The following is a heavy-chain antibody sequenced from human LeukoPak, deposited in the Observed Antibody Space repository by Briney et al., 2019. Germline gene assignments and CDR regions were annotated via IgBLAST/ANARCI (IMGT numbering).Heavy chain of an antibody. V-gene: IGHV3-7*04. CDR2: IKQDGSKK. CDR1: GFPFSSYW. J-gene: IGHJ4*02. D-gene: IGHD5-24*01. CDR3: TRVGYIDEGIDY. Sequence: SGGSLRLSCVASGFPFSSYWMTWVRQAPGKGLEWVANIKQDGSKKSYVDSVKGRFTISSDNAKNSLYLQMNSLRAEDTAIYYCTRVGYIDEGIDYWGQGTLVTVSS.